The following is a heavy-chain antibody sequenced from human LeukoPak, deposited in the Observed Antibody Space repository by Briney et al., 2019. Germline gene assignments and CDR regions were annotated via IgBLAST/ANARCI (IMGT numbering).Heavy chain of an antibody. V-gene: IGHV5-51*01. CDR2: TYPGDSDT. J-gene: IGHJ4*02. D-gene: IGHD3-9*01. CDR1: GYSFTSYW. CDR3: ARRYGGRLTGYYYFDY. Sequence: GESLKISCKGSGYSFTSYWIGWVRQMPGKGLEWMGITYPGDSDTRYSPSFQGQVTISADKSISTAYLQWSSLKASDTAMYYCARRYGGRLTGYYYFDYWGQGTLVTVSS.